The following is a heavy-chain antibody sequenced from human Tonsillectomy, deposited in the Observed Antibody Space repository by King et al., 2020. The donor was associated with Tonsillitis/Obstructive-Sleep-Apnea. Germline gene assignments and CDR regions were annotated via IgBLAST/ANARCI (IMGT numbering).Heavy chain of an antibody. J-gene: IGHJ6*02. V-gene: IGHV5-10-1*03. D-gene: IGHD5-18*01. CDR3: ARLVDTAMDSDFYYGMDV. CDR2: IDPSDSYV. Sequence: EQLVPSGAEVKKPGESLRISCQGSGYSFSNYWISWVRQMPGKGLEWMGRIDPSDSYVNYSPSFQGHVSISVDKSINTAYLQWSSLKASDTAIYYCARLVDTAMDSDFYYGMDVWGQGTTVTVSS. CDR1: GYSFSNYW.